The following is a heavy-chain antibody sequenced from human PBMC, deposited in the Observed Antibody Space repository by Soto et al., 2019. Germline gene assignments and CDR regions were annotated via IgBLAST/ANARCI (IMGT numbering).Heavy chain of an antibody. D-gene: IGHD2-8*02. Sequence: GESLKISCNGSGYSFTIYWISWVRQMPGKGLEWMGRIDPSDSYTNYSPSFQGHVTISADKSISTAYLQWSSLKASDTAMYYCARRSGGVYYYGMDVWGQGTTVTVSS. CDR2: IDPSDSYT. V-gene: IGHV5-10-1*01. CDR1: GYSFTIYW. CDR3: ARRSGGVYYYGMDV. J-gene: IGHJ6*02.